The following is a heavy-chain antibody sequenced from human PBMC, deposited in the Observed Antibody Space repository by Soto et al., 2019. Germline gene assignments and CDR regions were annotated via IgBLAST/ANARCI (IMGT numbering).Heavy chain of an antibody. CDR3: ARQKYYDVLSGYSKNWFDP. D-gene: IGHD3-3*01. J-gene: IGHJ5*02. CDR1: GGSISSGSYY. CDR2: IYYSGST. Sequence: SETLSLTCTFSGGSISSGSYYWGWIRQPPGKGLEWIGSIYYSGSTYYNPSLKSRVTMSVDTSKNQFSLSLSSVTAADTAVYYCARQKYYDVLSGYSKNWFDPWGQGTLVTVSS. V-gene: IGHV4-39*01.